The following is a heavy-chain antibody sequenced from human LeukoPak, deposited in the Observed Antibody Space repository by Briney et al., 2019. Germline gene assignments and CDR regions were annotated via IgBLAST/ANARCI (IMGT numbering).Heavy chain of an antibody. CDR1: GGSVSSAGYY. V-gene: IGHV4-61*08. D-gene: IGHD3-9*01. CDR3: ARGSTLYYDILTGCYTPGPFDI. Sequence: PSETLSLTCTVSGGSVSSAGYYWSWIRQPPGKGLEFIGYIHYSGSTNYNPSLKSRVTISVDTSKIQFSLKLSSVTAADTAVYYCARGSTLYYDILTGCYTPGPFDIWGQGTMFTVSS. J-gene: IGHJ3*02. CDR2: IHYSGST.